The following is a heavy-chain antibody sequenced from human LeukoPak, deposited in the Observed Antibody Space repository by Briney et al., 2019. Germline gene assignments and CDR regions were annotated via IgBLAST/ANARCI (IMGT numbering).Heavy chain of an antibody. Sequence: GGSLRLSCAASGFTFNSYSMHWVRQAPGKGLEWVTAISDDETYKFYADSVKGRFTVSRDNSKNTLFLQMSSLRPEDTAVYFCAEGGGGYMGVWGKGTAVTVSS. J-gene: IGHJ6*03. CDR3: AEGGGGYMGV. CDR1: GFTFNSYS. D-gene: IGHD3-16*01. CDR2: ISDDETYK. V-gene: IGHV3-30-3*02.